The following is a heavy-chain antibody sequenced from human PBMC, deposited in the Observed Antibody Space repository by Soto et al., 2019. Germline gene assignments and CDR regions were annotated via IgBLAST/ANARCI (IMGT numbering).Heavy chain of an antibody. CDR2: IIPIFGTA. V-gene: IGHV1-69*01. CDR3: AREGVLYSGYDLTGYYYYGMDV. Sequence: QVQLVQSGAEVKKPGSSVKVSCKASGGTFSSYAISWVRQAPGQGLEWMGGIIPIFGTANYAQKFQGRVTITAEESTSTAYMELSSLTSEDTAVYYCAREGVLYSGYDLTGYYYYGMDVWGQGTTVTVSS. CDR1: GGTFSSYA. D-gene: IGHD5-12*01. J-gene: IGHJ6*02.